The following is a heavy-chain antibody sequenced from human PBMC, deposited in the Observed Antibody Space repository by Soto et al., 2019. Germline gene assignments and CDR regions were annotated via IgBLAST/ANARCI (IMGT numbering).Heavy chain of an antibody. CDR3: ARDAQGSPDY. J-gene: IGHJ4*02. V-gene: IGHV3-72*01. Sequence: EVQLVESGGGLVQPGGSLRLSCAASGFTFNDYFMVWLRQAPGKGLEWVGLIKDKLYAFDAKYAASVRGRFTITRDNSKSLVYLHMSGLKTEDTAVYFCARDAQGSPDYWGQGALVTVSS. CDR1: GFTFNDYF. CDR2: IKDKLYAFDA.